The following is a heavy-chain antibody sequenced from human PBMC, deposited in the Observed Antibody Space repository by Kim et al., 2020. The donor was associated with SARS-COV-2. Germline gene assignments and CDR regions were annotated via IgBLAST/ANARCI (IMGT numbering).Heavy chain of an antibody. Sequence: ASVKVSCKASGYTFTSYYMHWVRQAPGQGLEWMGIINPSGGSTSYAQKFQGRVTMTRDTSTSTVYMELSILRSEDTAVYYCARVATVTIPISFLNYGMDVWGQGTTVTVSS. CDR1: GYTFTSYY. J-gene: IGHJ6*02. CDR2: INPSGGST. V-gene: IGHV1-46*01. D-gene: IGHD4-17*01. CDR3: ARVATVTIPISFLNYGMDV.